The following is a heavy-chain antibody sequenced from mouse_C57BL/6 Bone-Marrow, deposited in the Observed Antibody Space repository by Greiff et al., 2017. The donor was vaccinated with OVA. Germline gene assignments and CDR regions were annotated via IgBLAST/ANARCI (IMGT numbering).Heavy chain of an antibody. CDR1: GFNIKDDY. CDR3: TTGTVVAKRDY. V-gene: IGHV14-4*01. D-gene: IGHD1-1*01. Sequence: EVMLVESGAELVRPGASVKLSCTASGFNIKDDYMHWVKQRPEQGLEWIGWIDPENGDTEYASKFQGKATITADTSSNTAYLQLSSLTSEDTAVYYCTTGTVVAKRDYWGQGTTLTVSS. J-gene: IGHJ2*01. CDR2: IDPENGDT.